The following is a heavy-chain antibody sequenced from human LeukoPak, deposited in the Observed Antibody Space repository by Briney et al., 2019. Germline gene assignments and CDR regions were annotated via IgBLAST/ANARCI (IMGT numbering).Heavy chain of an antibody. J-gene: IGHJ4*02. CDR3: ARDGPNPGENYYFDS. CDR2: IWYDGGNK. V-gene: IGHV3-33*08. CDR1: GFTFSSYA. Sequence: GGSLRLSCAASGFTFSSYAMHWVRQAPGKGLEWVAVIWYDGGNKYYADSVKGRFTISRDNSKNTLFLQMNSLRADDTAVYYCARDGPNPGENYYFDSWGQGTLVTVSS. D-gene: IGHD3-10*01.